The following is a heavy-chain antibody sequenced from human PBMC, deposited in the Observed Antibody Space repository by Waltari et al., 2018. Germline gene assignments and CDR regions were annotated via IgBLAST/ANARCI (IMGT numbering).Heavy chain of an antibody. CDR1: GFSLSTSGVG. J-gene: IGHJ4*02. CDR2: IYWDDDK. Sequence: QITLKESGPTLVKPTQTLTLTCTFSGFSLSTSGVGVGWIRQPPGKALEWLALIYWDDDKRYSPSLKSRLTITKDTSKNQVVLTMTNMDPVDTATYYCARDSSSYLGFDYWGQGTLVTVSS. D-gene: IGHD3-22*01. V-gene: IGHV2-5*02. CDR3: ARDSSSYLGFDY.